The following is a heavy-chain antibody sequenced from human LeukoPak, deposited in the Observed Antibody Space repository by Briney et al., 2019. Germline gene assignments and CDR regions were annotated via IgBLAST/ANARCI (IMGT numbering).Heavy chain of an antibody. CDR1: VFTFSSYW. CDR3: ARDPHVLPFDY. CDR2: IKQDGSEK. V-gene: IGHV3-7*04. Sequence: GGSLRLTCAASVFTFSSYWMSWVRQAPGKGLEWVANIKQDGSEKYYVDSVKGRFTISRDNAKNSLYLQMNSLRAEDTAVYYCARDPHVLPFDYWGQGTLVTVSS. J-gene: IGHJ4*02.